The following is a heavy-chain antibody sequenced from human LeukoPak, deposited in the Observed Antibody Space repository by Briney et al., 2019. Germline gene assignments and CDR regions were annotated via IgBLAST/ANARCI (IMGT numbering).Heavy chain of an antibody. V-gene: IGHV3-23*01. Sequence: GGSLRLSCAASGFTSSGDTMNWVRQAPGKGLEWVSNIYGSGSTTHYADSVRGRFTISRDNSKNTVYLQMNSLRVEDAAVYYCARDYRPDSGYDFDYWGQGTLVTVSS. CDR1: GFTSSGDT. CDR2: IYGSGSTT. CDR3: ARDYRPDSGYDFDY. D-gene: IGHD5-12*01. J-gene: IGHJ4*02.